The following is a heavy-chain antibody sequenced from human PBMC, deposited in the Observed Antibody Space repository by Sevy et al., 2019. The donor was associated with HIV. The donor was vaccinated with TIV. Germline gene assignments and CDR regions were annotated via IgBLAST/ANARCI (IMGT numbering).Heavy chain of an antibody. D-gene: IGHD6-19*01. J-gene: IGHJ5*02. CDR3: ARGQGGYSSGWYNWFDP. CDR1: GDSVSSNSAA. CDR2: TYYRSKWYN. V-gene: IGHV6-1*01. Sequence: SQTLSLTCVISGDSVSSNSAAWNWIRQSPSRGLEWLGRTYYRSKWYNDYAVSVKSRITINPDTSKNQFSLQLNSVTPEDTAVYYCARGQGGYSSGWYNWFDPWGQGTLVTVSS.